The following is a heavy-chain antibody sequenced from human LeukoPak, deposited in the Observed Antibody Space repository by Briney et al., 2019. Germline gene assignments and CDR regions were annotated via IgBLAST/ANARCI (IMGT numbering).Heavy chain of an antibody. CDR2: IFTSGNT. CDR1: GDSLNSGNYY. J-gene: IGHJ4*02. CDR3: ARATLRGDPFDF. V-gene: IGHV4-31*03. D-gene: IGHD2-21*02. Sequence: PSETLSLTCTVSGDSLNSGNYYWTWIRQHPGKGLEWIGYIFTSGNTYYNPSLKGRLLTSVDTSKSQFSLRLTSVIAADTAVYYCARATLRGDPFDFWGQGIQVTVSS.